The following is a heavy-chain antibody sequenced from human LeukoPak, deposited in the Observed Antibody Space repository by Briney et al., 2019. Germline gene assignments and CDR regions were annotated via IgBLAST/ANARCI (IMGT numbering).Heavy chain of an antibody. J-gene: IGHJ6*04. Sequence: SMKVSCKASGGTFSSYAISWVRQAPGQGLEWMGGIIPIFGTANYAQKFQGRVTITADESTSTAYMELSSLRSEDTAVYYCARDLQDIVVVPAEDHYYYYGMDVWGKGTTVTVSS. CDR3: ARDLQDIVVVPAEDHYYYYGMDV. CDR1: GGTFSSYA. D-gene: IGHD2-2*01. V-gene: IGHV1-69*13. CDR2: IIPIFGTA.